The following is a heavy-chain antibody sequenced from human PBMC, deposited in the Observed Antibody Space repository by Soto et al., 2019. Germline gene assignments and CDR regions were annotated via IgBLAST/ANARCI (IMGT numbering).Heavy chain of an antibody. J-gene: IGHJ6*02. Sequence: SETLSLTCTVSGGSIITSVYFWGWIRQPPGKGLEWIGTIYYSGSTCYNPSLKSRVTISVDTSKNQFSLKLSSVTAADTAVYYCARLNGYCISTNCHGYYGMDVWGQGTTVTVS. D-gene: IGHD2-2*03. CDR1: GGSIITSVYF. CDR2: IYYSGST. V-gene: IGHV4-39*01. CDR3: ARLNGYCISTNCHGYYGMDV.